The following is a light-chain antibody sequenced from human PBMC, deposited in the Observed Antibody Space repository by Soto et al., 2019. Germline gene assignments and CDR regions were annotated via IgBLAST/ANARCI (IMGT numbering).Light chain of an antibody. CDR1: ISNIGSNT. CDR3: AGWDDSLSGCV. Sequence: QSVLTQPPSASGTPGQRVTISCSGGISNIGSNTINWYQQLPGTAPKLLIYSNDQRPSGVPDRFSGSKSGTSASLVISGLQSEDEADYDCAGWDDSLSGCVFGGGTKLTVL. V-gene: IGLV1-44*01. J-gene: IGLJ3*02. CDR2: SND.